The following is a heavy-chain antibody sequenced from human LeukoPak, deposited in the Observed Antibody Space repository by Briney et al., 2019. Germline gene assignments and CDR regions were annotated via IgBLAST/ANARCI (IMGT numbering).Heavy chain of an antibody. CDR2: IYYSGST. Sequence: SETLSLTCTVSGGSISSYYWSWIRQPPGKGLEWIGFIYYSGSTNYNPSLKSRVTISVDTSKNQFFLNLRSVTAADTAVYYCARDALFDIWGQGTMVTVSS. J-gene: IGHJ3*02. V-gene: IGHV4-59*01. CDR1: GGSISSYY. CDR3: ARDALFDI.